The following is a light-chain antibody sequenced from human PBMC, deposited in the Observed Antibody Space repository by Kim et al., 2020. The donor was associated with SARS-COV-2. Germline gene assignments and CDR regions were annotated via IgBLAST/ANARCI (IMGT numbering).Light chain of an antibody. CDR3: QQYNNWPLT. J-gene: IGKJ1*01. V-gene: IGKV3-15*01. Sequence: GSPGERGTLCCRASQSVSSNLAWYQQKPGKAPVLLMYGASTGATGIPARFSGSGSGTEFTLTISSLQSEDFAVYYCQQYNNWPLTFGQGTKVEIK. CDR2: GAS. CDR1: QSVSSN.